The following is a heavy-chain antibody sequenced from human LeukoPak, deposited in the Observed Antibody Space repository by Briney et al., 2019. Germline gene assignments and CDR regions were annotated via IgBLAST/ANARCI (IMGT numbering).Heavy chain of an antibody. CDR2: IIPIFGTA. Sequence: ASVKVSCKASGGTFSSYAISWVRQAPGQGLEWMGGIIPIFGTANYAQKFQGRVTITADESTSTAYMELSSLRSDDTAVYYCARAYRASGDCYGSWGQGTLVTVSS. D-gene: IGHD2-21*02. J-gene: IGHJ4*02. V-gene: IGHV1-69*01. CDR1: GGTFSSYA. CDR3: ARAYRASGDCYGS.